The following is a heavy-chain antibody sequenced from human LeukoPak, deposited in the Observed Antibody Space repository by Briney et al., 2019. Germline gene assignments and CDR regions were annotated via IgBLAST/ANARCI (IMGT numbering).Heavy chain of an antibody. J-gene: IGHJ4*02. V-gene: IGHV1-2*04. Sequence: ASVKVSCKASGYTFTGYYMHWVRQAPGQGLEWMGWINANSGGTNYAQKFQGWVTMTRDTSISTAYMELSRLRSDDTAVYYCARSYSGYDLLFDYWGQGTLVTVSS. CDR1: GYTFTGYY. D-gene: IGHD5-12*01. CDR2: INANSGGT. CDR3: ARSYSGYDLLFDY.